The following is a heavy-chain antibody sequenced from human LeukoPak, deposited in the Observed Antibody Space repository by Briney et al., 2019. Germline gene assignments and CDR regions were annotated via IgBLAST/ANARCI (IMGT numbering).Heavy chain of an antibody. CDR1: GDSINSLDL. Sequence: PSETLSLTCTVSGDSINSLDLWSWVRQPPGKGLEWIGEMYLSGTTHSNPSVKSRVTISIDKSKNQFFLNLSSVTAADTAVYYCARGRGVVRAIDYWGQGTLVTVSS. CDR3: ARGRGVVRAIDY. J-gene: IGHJ4*02. CDR2: MYLSGTT. D-gene: IGHD3-10*01. V-gene: IGHV4-4*02.